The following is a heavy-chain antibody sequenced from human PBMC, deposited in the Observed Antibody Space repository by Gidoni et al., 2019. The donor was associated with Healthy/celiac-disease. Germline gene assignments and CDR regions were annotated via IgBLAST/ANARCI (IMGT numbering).Heavy chain of an antibody. V-gene: IGHV4-34*01. CDR3: ARDYGSGSYGAFDI. CDR2: INHSGST. D-gene: IGHD3-10*01. Sequence: QVQLQQWGAGLLKPSETLSLPCAVYGGSFSGYYWSWIRQPPGKGLEWIGEINHSGSTNYNPSLKSRVTISVDTSKNQFSLKLSSVTAADTAVYYCARDYGSGSYGAFDIWGQGTMVTVSS. CDR1: GGSFSGYY. J-gene: IGHJ3*02.